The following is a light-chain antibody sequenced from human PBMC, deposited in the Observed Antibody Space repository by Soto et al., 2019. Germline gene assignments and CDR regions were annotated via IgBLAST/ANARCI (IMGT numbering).Light chain of an antibody. CDR2: DVS. V-gene: IGLV2-14*01. CDR3: SSYTSSSTQV. Sequence: QSALTQPASVSGSPGQSITISCTGTISDVGGYNYVSWYQQHPGKAPKLMIYDVSNRPSGVSNRFSGSKSGYTASLTISGLQAEDEADYYCSSYTSSSTQVFGTGTKLTVL. CDR1: ISDVGGYNY. J-gene: IGLJ1*01.